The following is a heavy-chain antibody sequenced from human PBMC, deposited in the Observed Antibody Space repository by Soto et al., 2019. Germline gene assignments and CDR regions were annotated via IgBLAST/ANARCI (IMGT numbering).Heavy chain of an antibody. Sequence: GGSLRLSCAASGFTFSSYGMHWVRQAPGKGLEWVAVISYDGSNKYYADSVKGRFTISRDNSKNTLYLQMNSLRAEDTAVYYCAREPESPYPHDSSGFNYYYYYGMDVWGQGTTVTVSS. V-gene: IGHV3-30*03. CDR1: GFTFSSYG. CDR2: ISYDGSNK. D-gene: IGHD3-22*01. CDR3: AREPESPYPHDSSGFNYYYYYGMDV. J-gene: IGHJ6*02.